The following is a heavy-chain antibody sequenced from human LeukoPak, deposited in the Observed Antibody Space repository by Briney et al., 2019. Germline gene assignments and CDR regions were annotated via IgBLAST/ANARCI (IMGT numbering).Heavy chain of an antibody. D-gene: IGHD2-2*01. J-gene: IGHJ6*02. Sequence: SQTLSLTCTVSGGSISSGDYYWSWIRQPPGKGLEWIGYIYYSGSTYYNPSLKSRVTISVDTSKNQFSLKLSSVTAADTAVYYCARTSSTSSDYYYYGMDVWGQGTTVTVSS. CDR1: GGSISSGDYY. V-gene: IGHV4-30-4*01. CDR3: ARTSSTSSDYYYYGMDV. CDR2: IYYSGST.